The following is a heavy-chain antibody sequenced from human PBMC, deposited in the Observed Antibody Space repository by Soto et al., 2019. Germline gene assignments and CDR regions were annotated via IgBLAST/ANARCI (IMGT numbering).Heavy chain of an antibody. CDR3: ARVRQGERGERWFDP. CDR1: GYTFTSYD. V-gene: IGHV1-8*01. D-gene: IGHD1-1*01. CDR2: MNPNSGNT. J-gene: IGHJ5*02. Sequence: ASVKVSCKASGYTFTSYDINWVRQATGQGLEWMGWMNPNSGNTGYAQKFQGRVTMTRNTSISTAYMELSSLRSEDTAVYYCARVRQGERGERWFDPWGQGTLVTVSS.